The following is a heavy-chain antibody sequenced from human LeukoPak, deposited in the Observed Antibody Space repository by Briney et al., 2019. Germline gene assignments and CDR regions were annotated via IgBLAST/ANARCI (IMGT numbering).Heavy chain of an antibody. CDR1: GGSISSGGYS. CDR2: IYHSGST. D-gene: IGHD5-18*01. Sequence: SQTLSLTCAVSGGSISSGGYSWSWIRQPPGKGLEWIGYIYHSGSTYYNPSLKSRVTISVDRSKNQFSLKLISVTAADTAVYYCARSDTRSSWLDPWGQGTLVTVSS. CDR3: ARSDTRSSWLDP. J-gene: IGHJ5*02. V-gene: IGHV4-30-2*01.